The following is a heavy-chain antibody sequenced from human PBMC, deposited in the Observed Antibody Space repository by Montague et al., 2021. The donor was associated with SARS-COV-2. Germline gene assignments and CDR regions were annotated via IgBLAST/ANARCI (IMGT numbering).Heavy chain of an antibody. J-gene: IGHJ6*03. CDR2: INHSGST. CDR1: GGSFSGYY. V-gene: IGHV4-34*01. D-gene: IGHD2-2*01. CDR3: ARGHIVVVPAAPPVFHYYYYMDV. Sequence: SETLSLTCAVYGGSFSGYYWSWIRQPPGKGLEWIGEINHSGSTNYNPSLKSRVTISVDTSKNQFSLKLSSVTAADTAVYYCARGHIVVVPAAPPVFHYYYYMDVWGKGTTVTVSS.